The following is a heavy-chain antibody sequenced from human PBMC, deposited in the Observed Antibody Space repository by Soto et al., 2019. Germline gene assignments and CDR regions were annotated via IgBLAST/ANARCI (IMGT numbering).Heavy chain of an antibody. CDR1: GFTFSSYG. D-gene: IGHD4-17*01. Sequence: QVQLVESGGGVVQPGRSLRLSCAASGFTFSSYGMHWVRQAPGKGLGWVAVISYDGSNKYYADSVKGRFTISRDNSKNTLYLQMNSLRAEDTAVYYCAKDPYDYGDYGFLGYFDYWGQGTLVTVSS. V-gene: IGHV3-30*18. J-gene: IGHJ4*02. CDR3: AKDPYDYGDYGFLGYFDY. CDR2: ISYDGSNK.